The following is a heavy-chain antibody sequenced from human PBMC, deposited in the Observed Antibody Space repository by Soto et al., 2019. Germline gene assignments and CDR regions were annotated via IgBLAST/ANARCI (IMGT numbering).Heavy chain of an antibody. Sequence: PGESLKISCNGSGYSFTIYCIGLVRQMPGKGLEWMGIIYPCDSDTIYSPPFQGQVTISADKSISTAYLQWSSLKASDTAMYYGARRSDSSGFDVWGQGTTVTVSS. CDR1: GYSFTIYC. CDR2: IYPCDSDT. D-gene: IGHD3-22*01. V-gene: IGHV5-51*01. J-gene: IGHJ6*02. CDR3: ARRSDSSGFDV.